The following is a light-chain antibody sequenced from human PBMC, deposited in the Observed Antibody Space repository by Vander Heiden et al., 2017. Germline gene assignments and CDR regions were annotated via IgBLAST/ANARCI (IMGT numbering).Light chain of an antibody. J-gene: IGLJ3*02. Sequence: TQPPSASGTHGQGVTITCFGSYSNIAYNTVNWYQHVPGMAPKVLIYIDHQRPSGVPDRFSGSKSGTSASLAITGLQSEDKADYYCATWDDALNGMVFGGGTKLSVL. CDR1: YSNIAYNT. CDR2: IDH. V-gene: IGLV1-44*01. CDR3: ATWDDALNGMV.